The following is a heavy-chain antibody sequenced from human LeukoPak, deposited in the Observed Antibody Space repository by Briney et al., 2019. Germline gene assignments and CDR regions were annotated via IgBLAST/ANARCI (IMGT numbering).Heavy chain of an antibody. V-gene: IGHV4-34*01. CDR2: INHSGST. CDR1: GGSFSGYY. CDR3: ARRTDTRGYRRFDY. J-gene: IGHJ4*02. D-gene: IGHD5-18*01. Sequence: SETLSLTCAVYGGSFSGYYWSWIRQSPGKGLEWIGEINHSGSTNYNPSLKSRVTISVDTSKKQFSLKLSSVTAADTAVYYCARRTDTRGYRRFDYWGQGTLVTVSS.